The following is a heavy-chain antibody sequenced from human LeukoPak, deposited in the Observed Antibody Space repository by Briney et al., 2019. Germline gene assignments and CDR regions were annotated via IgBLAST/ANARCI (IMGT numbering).Heavy chain of an antibody. CDR3: ARGMGATGTWDY. Sequence: PSETLSLTCNVSGGSISSYYWSWIRQPPGKGLEWIGYIYYSGSTNYNPSLKSRVTISVDTSKNQFSLKLSSVTAADTAVYYCARGMGATGTWDYWGQGTLVTVSS. D-gene: IGHD1-26*01. CDR1: GGSISSYY. V-gene: IGHV4-59*01. CDR2: IYYSGST. J-gene: IGHJ4*02.